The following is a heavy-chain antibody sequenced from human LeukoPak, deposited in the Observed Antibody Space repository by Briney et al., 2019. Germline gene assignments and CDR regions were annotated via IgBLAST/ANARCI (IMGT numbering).Heavy chain of an antibody. D-gene: IGHD1-1*01. J-gene: IGHJ4*02. CDR1: GFTFSSYA. V-gene: IGHV3-30-3*01. CDR3: AKDLTTTSADYYFDY. Sequence: GGSLRLSCAASGFTFSSYALHWVRQAPGKGLEWVAVTSNDGRDKHHADSVKGRFTVSRDNSKNTLYLQMNSLRVEGTAVYYCAKDLTTTSADYYFDYWGQGTLVTVSS. CDR2: TSNDGRDK.